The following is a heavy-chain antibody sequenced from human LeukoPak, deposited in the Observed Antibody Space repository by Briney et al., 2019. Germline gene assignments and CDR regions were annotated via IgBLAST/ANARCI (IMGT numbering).Heavy chain of an antibody. CDR3: AQAVAQWLLPGRNNWFDP. D-gene: IGHD6-19*01. J-gene: IGHJ5*02. V-gene: IGHV1-69*06. Sequence: SVKVSCKASGGTFSSYAISCVRQAPGQGLEWMGGIIPIFGTANYAQKFQGRVTITADKSTSTAYMELSSLRSEDTAVYYCAQAVAQWLLPGRNNWFDPWGQRTLVTVSS. CDR1: GGTFSSYA. CDR2: IIPIFGTA.